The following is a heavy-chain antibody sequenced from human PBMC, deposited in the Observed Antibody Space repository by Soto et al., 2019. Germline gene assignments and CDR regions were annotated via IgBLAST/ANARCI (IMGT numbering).Heavy chain of an antibody. D-gene: IGHD2-2*01. CDR2: INHSGST. Sequence: ETLSLSCAVYGGSLSGYYWSWIRQPPGKGLEWIGEINHSGSTNYNPSLKSRVTISVDTSKNQFSLKLSSVTAADTAVYYCARGRYCSSTSCYAWDYWGQGTLVTVSS. CDR1: GGSLSGYY. V-gene: IGHV4-34*01. CDR3: ARGRYCSSTSCYAWDY. J-gene: IGHJ4*02.